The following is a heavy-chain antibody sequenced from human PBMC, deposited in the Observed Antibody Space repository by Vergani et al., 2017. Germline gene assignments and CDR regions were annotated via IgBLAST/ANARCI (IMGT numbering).Heavy chain of an antibody. V-gene: IGHV3-33*01. D-gene: IGHD5-24*01. Sequence: QVQLVESGGGVVQPGRSLRLPCAASGFTFSSYGMHWVRQAPGKGLEWVAVIWYDGSNKYYADSVKGRFTISRDNSKNTLYLQMNSLRAEDTAVYYCARSGSGVKYGYKSPPFDYWGQGTLVTVSS. CDR3: ARSGSGVKYGYKSPPFDY. CDR2: IWYDGSNK. CDR1: GFTFSSYG. J-gene: IGHJ4*02.